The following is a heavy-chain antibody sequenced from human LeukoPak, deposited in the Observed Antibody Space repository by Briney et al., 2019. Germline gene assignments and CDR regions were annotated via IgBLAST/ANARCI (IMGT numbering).Heavy chain of an antibody. CDR2: IIPILGIA. Sequence: SVKVSCKASGGTFSSYAISWVRQAPGQGLEWMGRIIPILGIANYAQKFQGRVTITADKSTSTAYMELSSLRSEDTAVYYCARDPRFTMVRAHLNWGQGTLVTVSS. V-gene: IGHV1-69*04. CDR1: GGTFSSYA. CDR3: ARDPRFTMVRAHLN. J-gene: IGHJ4*02. D-gene: IGHD3-10*01.